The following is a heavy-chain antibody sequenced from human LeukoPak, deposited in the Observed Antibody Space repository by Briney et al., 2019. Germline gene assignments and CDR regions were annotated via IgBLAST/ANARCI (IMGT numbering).Heavy chain of an antibody. CDR2: IYYSGST. J-gene: IGHJ6*04. CDR3: ARTLLTGQAQSYYYHAVDV. CDR1: GGSIGSNY. Sequence: SETLSLTCTVSGGSIGSNYWSWIRQPPGEGLEWIGYIYYSGSTNYNPSLMSRVTNYNPSLKSRVTISVDTSKNQFSLKLRSVTAADTAVYYCARTLLTGQAQSYYYHAVDVWGKGTTVTVSS. D-gene: IGHD3-9*01. V-gene: IGHV4-59*01.